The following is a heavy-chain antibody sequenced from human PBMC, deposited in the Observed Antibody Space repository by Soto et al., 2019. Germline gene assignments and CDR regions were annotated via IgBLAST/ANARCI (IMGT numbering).Heavy chain of an antibody. D-gene: IGHD2-2*01. CDR1: GYIFNHYG. J-gene: IGHJ4*02. Sequence: QVQLFQSGPEVKRPGASVKVSCKASGYIFNHYGINWVRQAPGQGLEWVGWIAPFKGKTNSPQRLQDRISMTIETSTNTAYLEVTRLTSDDTGVYYCAREGGSSTYYPLELDYWGQGTLVTVSS. CDR3: AREGGSSTYYPLELDY. V-gene: IGHV1-18*04. CDR2: IAPFKGKT.